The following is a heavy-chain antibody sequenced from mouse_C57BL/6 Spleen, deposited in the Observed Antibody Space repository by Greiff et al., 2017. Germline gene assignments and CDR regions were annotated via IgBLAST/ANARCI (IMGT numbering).Heavy chain of an antibody. J-gene: IGHJ4*01. D-gene: IGHD2-4*01. Sequence: DVMLVESGGGLVKPGGSLKLSCAASGFTFSDYGMHWVRQAPAKGLEWVAYISSGSSTIYYADTVKGRFTISRDNAKNTLFLQMTSLRSEDTAMYYCARPIYYDFYAMDYWGQGTSVTVSS. CDR1: GFTFSDYG. CDR2: ISSGSSTI. V-gene: IGHV5-17*01. CDR3: ARPIYYDFYAMDY.